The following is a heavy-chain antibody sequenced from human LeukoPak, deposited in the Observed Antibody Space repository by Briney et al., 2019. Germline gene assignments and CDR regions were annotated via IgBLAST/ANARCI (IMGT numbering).Heavy chain of an antibody. D-gene: IGHD4-17*01. Sequence: SETLSLTCTVSGGSINSYYWSWIRQPAGKGLEWIGRIYTSGSTNYNPSLKSRVTMSIDTSKNQFSLKLSSVTAADTAVYYCARSGRRGLLGTTVTSMRWFDPWGQGTLVTVSS. V-gene: IGHV4-4*07. CDR3: ARSGRRGLLGTTVTSMRWFDP. J-gene: IGHJ5*02. CDR2: IYTSGST. CDR1: GGSINSYY.